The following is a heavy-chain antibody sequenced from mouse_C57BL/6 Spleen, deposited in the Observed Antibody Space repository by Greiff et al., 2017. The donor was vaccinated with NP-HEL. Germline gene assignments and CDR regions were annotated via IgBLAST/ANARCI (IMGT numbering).Heavy chain of an antibody. D-gene: IGHD1-1*01. CDR1: GFTFSDYG. J-gene: IGHJ2*01. V-gene: IGHV5-17*01. CDR2: ISSGSSTI. CDR3: ASGPKKTYGSSPFDY. Sequence: EVKLMESGGGLVKPGGSLKLSCAASGFTFSDYGMHWVRQAPEKGLEWVAYISSGSSTIYYADTVKGRFTISRDNAQNTLFLQLTSLRSEDTAMYYCASGPKKTYGSSPFDYWGQGTTLTVSS.